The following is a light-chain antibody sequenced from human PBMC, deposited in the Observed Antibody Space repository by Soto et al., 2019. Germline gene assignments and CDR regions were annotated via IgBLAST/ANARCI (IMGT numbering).Light chain of an antibody. V-gene: IGKV1-9*01. CDR2: AAS. CDR1: QGISSY. J-gene: IGKJ4*01. CDR3: QQLNSYPLT. Sequence: DIQLTQSPSFLSASVGGRVTITCRASQGISSYLAWYQQKPGIAPKLLIYAASTLQSGVPSRFSGSGSGTEFTLTISSLQPEDFATYYCQQLNSYPLTFGGGTKVEIK.